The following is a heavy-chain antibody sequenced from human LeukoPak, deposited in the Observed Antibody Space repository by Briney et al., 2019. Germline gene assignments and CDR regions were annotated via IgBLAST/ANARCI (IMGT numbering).Heavy chain of an antibody. CDR1: GGSISSYY. D-gene: IGHD2-2*01. Sequence: PSETLSLTCTVSGGSISSYYWSWIRQPPGKGLEWIGYIYYSGSTNYNPSLKSRVTISVDTSKNQFSLKLSSVTAADTAVYYCARLTLEYCRSTSCRLGYYYYGMDVWGQGTTVTVSS. CDR3: ARLTLEYCRSTSCRLGYYYYGMDV. J-gene: IGHJ6*02. V-gene: IGHV4-59*01. CDR2: IYYSGST.